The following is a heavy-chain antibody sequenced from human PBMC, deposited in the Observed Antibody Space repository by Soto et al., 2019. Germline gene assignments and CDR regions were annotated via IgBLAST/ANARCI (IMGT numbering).Heavy chain of an antibody. Sequence: QVQLQESGPGLVKSSQTLSLTCTVSGGSISTGGYYWSCIRQHPGRGLEWIGYIYHSGMTFSNPSFQSRVAISIDTSTNKFSLQLSSVTAADTAVYYCATVRWELHDAFDIWGHGTMVSVSS. CDR1: GGSISTGGYY. J-gene: IGHJ3*02. CDR2: IYHSGMT. D-gene: IGHD1-26*01. CDR3: ATVRWELHDAFDI. V-gene: IGHV4-31*03.